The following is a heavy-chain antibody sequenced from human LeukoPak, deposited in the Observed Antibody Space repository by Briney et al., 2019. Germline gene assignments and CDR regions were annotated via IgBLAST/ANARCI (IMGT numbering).Heavy chain of an antibody. D-gene: IGHD2-15*01. V-gene: IGHV3-23*01. J-gene: IGHJ6*02. Sequence: GGSLRLSCAASGFTFSSYAMSWVRQAPGKGLDWVSAISGSGGSTYYADSVKGRFTISRDNSKNTLYLQMSSLRAEDTAVYFCVRGYSFGPYGMDVWGQGTTVTVSS. CDR3: VRGYSFGPYGMDV. CDR2: ISGSGGST. CDR1: GFTFSSYA.